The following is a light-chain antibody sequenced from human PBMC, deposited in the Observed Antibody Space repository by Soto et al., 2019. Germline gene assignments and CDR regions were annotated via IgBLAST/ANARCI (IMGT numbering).Light chain of an antibody. CDR2: GAS. V-gene: IGKV3-20*01. Sequence: EIVLTQSPSTLSLSPGERATLSCWASESVSSGYLAWYQQKPGQAPRLLIFGASSRATGIPDRFRGSGSGTDFTLTISRVEPEDFAVYYCQQYGSSPPWTFGQGTRVEIK. CDR1: ESVSSGY. CDR3: QQYGSSPPWT. J-gene: IGKJ1*01.